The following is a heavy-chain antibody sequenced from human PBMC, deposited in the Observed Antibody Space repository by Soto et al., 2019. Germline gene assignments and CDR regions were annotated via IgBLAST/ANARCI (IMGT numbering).Heavy chain of an antibody. V-gene: IGHV6-1*01. J-gene: IGHJ4*02. CDR1: GDSVSSNTAA. D-gene: IGHD6-19*01. Sequence: SQTLSLTCAISGDSVSSNTAAWNWIRSSPSRGLEWLGRTYSRSNWRHDYAVSVTRRITVNPDTSKNQFSLQLNSVTPDDTARYYCARDVAGCGFDLWGQGTLVTVSS. CDR3: ARDVAGCGFDL. CDR2: TYSRSNWRH.